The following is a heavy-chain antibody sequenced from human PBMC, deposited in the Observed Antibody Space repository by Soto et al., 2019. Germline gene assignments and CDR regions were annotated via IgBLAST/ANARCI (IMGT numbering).Heavy chain of an antibody. V-gene: IGHV3-23*01. CDR3: AKAVGATKGYSDY. CDR1: GFTFSSHA. D-gene: IGHD1-26*01. J-gene: IGHJ4*02. CDR2: ISDGGVST. Sequence: GGSLRLSCAASGFTFSSHAMSWVRQAPGKGLGWVSTISDGGVSTYYADSVKGRFTISRDNSKNTLYLQMNSLRAEDTALYYCAKAVGATKGYSDYWGQGTLVTVSS.